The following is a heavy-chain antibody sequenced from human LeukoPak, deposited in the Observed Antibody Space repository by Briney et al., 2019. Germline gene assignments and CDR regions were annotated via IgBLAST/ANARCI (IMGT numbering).Heavy chain of an antibody. CDR3: AKVELYYDILTGYYNDYYYYGMDV. D-gene: IGHD3-9*01. CDR1: GFTFSSYA. CDR2: ISGSGGST. Sequence: GGSLRLSCAASGFTFSSYAMSWVRQAPGKGLEWVSAISGSGGSTYYADSVKGRFTISRDNSKNTLYLQMNSLRAEDTAVYYCAKVELYYDILTGYYNDYYYYGMDVWGQGTTVTVSS. V-gene: IGHV3-23*01. J-gene: IGHJ6*02.